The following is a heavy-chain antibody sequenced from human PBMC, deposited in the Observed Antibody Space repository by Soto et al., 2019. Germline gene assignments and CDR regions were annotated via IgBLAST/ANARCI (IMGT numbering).Heavy chain of an antibody. D-gene: IGHD3-10*01. V-gene: IGHV1-3*01. CDR2: INAGNGNT. CDR1: GYTFTSYA. CDR3: AREGSSEKYYYYGMDV. Sequence: QVQLVQSGAEVKKPGASVKVSCKASGYTFTSYAMHWVRQAPGQRLEWMGWINAGNGNTKYSQKFQGRVTITRDTSASTAYMELSSLRSEDTAVYYCAREGSSEKYYYYGMDVWGQGTTVTVFS. J-gene: IGHJ6*02.